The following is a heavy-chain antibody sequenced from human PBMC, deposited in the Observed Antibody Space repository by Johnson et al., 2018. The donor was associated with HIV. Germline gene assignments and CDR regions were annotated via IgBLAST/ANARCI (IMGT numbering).Heavy chain of an antibody. CDR1: GFTFSDHY. Sequence: VQLVESGGGVVQPGGSLRLSCAASGFTFSDHYMDWVRQAPGKGLEWVGCTRNKANSYTTEYAASVKGRFTISRDDSKNSLYLQMNSLKTEDTAVYYCVRVELGAFDIWGQGTMVTVSS. CDR3: VRVELGAFDI. V-gene: IGHV3-72*01. J-gene: IGHJ3*02. CDR2: TRNKANSYTT. D-gene: IGHD1-7*01.